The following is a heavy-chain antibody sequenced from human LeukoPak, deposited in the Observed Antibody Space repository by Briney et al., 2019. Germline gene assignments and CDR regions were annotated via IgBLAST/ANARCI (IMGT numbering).Heavy chain of an antibody. D-gene: IGHD2-2*01. CDR3: ARDADEYCSSTTCRGGSFDI. CDR1: GFTFSSYG. V-gene: IGHV3-33*01. CDR2: IWYDGSNK. J-gene: IGHJ3*02. Sequence: GGSLRLSCAASGFTFSSYGMHWVRQAPGKGLEWVAVIWYDGSNKYYADSVKGRFTISRDNSKNTLYLQMNSLRAEDTAVYYCARDADEYCSSTTCRGGSFDIWGQGTMVTVSS.